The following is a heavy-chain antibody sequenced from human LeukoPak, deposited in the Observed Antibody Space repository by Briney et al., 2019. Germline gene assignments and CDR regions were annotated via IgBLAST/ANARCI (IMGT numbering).Heavy chain of an antibody. J-gene: IGHJ4*02. CDR2: MNPNSGNT. CDR3: ARDLAWGAFDY. CDR1: GYTFTSYD. V-gene: IGHV1-8*03. D-gene: IGHD7-27*01. Sequence: ASVKVSCKASGYTFTSYDINWVRQATGQGLEWMGWMNPNSGNTGFAQKFQGRVSLTRNTSISTAYMELSSLRSEDTAVYYCARDLAWGAFDYWGPGILVAVSS.